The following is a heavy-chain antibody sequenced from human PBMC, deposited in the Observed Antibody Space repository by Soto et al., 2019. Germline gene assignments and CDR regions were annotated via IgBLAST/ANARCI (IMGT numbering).Heavy chain of an antibody. CDR2: ISGSGGST. V-gene: IGHV3-23*01. J-gene: IGHJ5*02. Sequence: GGSLRLSCAASGFTFSSYAMSWVRQAPGKGLEWVSAISGSGGSTYYADSVKGRFTISRDNSKNTLYLQMNSLRAEDTAVYYCAKDRAYSGGPSWFDPWGQGTLVTVSS. D-gene: IGHD1-26*01. CDR1: GFTFSSYA. CDR3: AKDRAYSGGPSWFDP.